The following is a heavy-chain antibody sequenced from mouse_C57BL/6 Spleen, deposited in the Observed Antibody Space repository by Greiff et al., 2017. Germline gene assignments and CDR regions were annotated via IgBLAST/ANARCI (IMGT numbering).Heavy chain of an antibody. Sequence: EVQLVESGGGLVKPGGSLKLSCAASGFTFSDYGMHWVRQAPEKGLEWVAYISSGSSTIYYADTVKGRFTISRDNAKNTLFLQMTSLRSEDTAMYYCARDEGNYAMDYWGQGTSVTVSS. J-gene: IGHJ4*01. V-gene: IGHV5-17*01. CDR1: GFTFSDYG. CDR2: ISSGSSTI. CDR3: ARDEGNYAMDY.